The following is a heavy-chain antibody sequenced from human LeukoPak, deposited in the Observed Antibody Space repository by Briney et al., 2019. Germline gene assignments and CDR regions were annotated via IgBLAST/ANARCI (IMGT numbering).Heavy chain of an antibody. J-gene: IGHJ5*02. CDR1: GYTFTSYD. CDR2: MNTNSGNT. D-gene: IGHD6-13*01. V-gene: IGHV1-8*01. Sequence: ASVKLSCTASGYTFTSYDINWGRQAAGPGRGWMRGMNTNSGNTAHAKKFHGRVAMTWNNTISTTYMQLSSPISEDTTALYCTGVRAAAGKGPPWLVPSGEGALVTVSS. CDR3: TGVRAAAGKGPPWLVP.